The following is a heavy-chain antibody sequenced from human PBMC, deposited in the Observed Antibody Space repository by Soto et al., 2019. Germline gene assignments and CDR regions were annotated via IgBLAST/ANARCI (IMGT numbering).Heavy chain of an antibody. CDR1: GFTVIKTG. CDR3: AKIDGYFDY. V-gene: IGHV3-23*01. J-gene: IGHJ4*02. Sequence: GGALRLSWAVSGFTVIKTGMSWVRQAPGQGLEWVSAITGNGDTTYYADSVKGRFTISRDNSKSTLYLQMNSLRAEDTAVYYCAKIDGYFDYWGQGTLVTVSS. D-gene: IGHD3-22*01. CDR2: ITGNGDTT.